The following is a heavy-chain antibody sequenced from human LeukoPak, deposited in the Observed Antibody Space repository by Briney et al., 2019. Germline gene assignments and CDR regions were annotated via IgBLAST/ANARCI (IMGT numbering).Heavy chain of an antibody. Sequence: GRSLRLSCAASGFTFSSYGMHWVRQAPGKGLEWVAVISYDGSNKYYADSVKGRFTISRDNSKNTLYLQMNSLRAEDTAVYYCAKDEWIQLWLLVFYFDYWGQGTLVTVSS. J-gene: IGHJ4*02. CDR1: GFTFSSYG. V-gene: IGHV3-30*18. CDR3: AKDEWIQLWLLVFYFDY. D-gene: IGHD5-18*01. CDR2: ISYDGSNK.